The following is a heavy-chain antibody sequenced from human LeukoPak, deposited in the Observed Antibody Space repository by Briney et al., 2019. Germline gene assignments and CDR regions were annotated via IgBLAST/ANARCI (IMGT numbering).Heavy chain of an antibody. Sequence: GGSLRLSCAASGFTSSDYYMSWIRQAPGKGLEWVSYISSSGSTIYYADSVKGRFTISRDNAKNSLYLQMNSLRAEDTAVYYCARTYYDFWSGNWFDPWGQGTLVTVSS. CDR2: ISSSGSTI. CDR3: ARTYYDFWSGNWFDP. CDR1: GFTSSDYY. J-gene: IGHJ5*02. D-gene: IGHD3-3*01. V-gene: IGHV3-11*01.